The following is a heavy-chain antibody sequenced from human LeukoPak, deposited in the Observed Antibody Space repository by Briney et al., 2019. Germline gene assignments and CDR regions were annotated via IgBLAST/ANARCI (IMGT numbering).Heavy chain of an antibody. CDR2: IHYSGST. CDR3: ARQTGSGLFILP. CDR1: GGSIRSYY. V-gene: IGHV4-59*01. D-gene: IGHD3/OR15-3a*01. Sequence: SETLSLTCTVSGGSIRSYYWSWIRQPPGKGLEWIGYIHYSGSTNYNPSLKSRVTISLDTSRNQFSLKLSSVTAADTAVYYCARQTGSGLFILPGGQGTLVTVSS. J-gene: IGHJ4*02.